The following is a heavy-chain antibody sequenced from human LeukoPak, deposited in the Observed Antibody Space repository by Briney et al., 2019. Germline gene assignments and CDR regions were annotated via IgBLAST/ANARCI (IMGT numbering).Heavy chain of an antibody. J-gene: IGHJ4*02. V-gene: IGHV3-74*01. CDR3: ARRSSGSPPYYFDY. D-gene: IGHD1-26*01. CDR2: INSDGSTT. CDR1: GFIFSNYN. Sequence: PGGSLRLSCAASGFIFSNYNMNWVREAPGKGLVWVSRINSDGSTTNYADYVKGRFTISRDNAKNTLYLQVNSLRAEDTAVYSCARRSSGSPPYYFDYWGQGTLVTVSS.